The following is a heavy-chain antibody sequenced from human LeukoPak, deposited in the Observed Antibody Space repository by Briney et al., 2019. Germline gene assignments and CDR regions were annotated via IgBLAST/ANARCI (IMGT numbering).Heavy chain of an antibody. J-gene: IGHJ6*03. V-gene: IGHV3-73*01. CDR3: TRPLGRDYYYMDV. CDR2: LRSKANSYAT. CDR1: GFTFSGSA. D-gene: IGHD3-16*01. Sequence: GGSLRLSCAASGFTFSGSAMHWVRQASGEGLEWVGRLRSKANSYATAYAASVKGRFTISRDDSKNTAYLQMNSLKTEDTAVYYCTRPLGRDYYYMDVWGKGTTVTVSS.